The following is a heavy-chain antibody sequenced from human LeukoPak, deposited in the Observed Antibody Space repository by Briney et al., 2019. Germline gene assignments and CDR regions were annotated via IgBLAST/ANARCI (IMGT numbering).Heavy chain of an antibody. CDR1: GVSISSGSYY. V-gene: IGHV4-39*01. J-gene: IGHJ1*01. CDR2: IYYSGST. Sequence: SETLSLTCSVSGVSISSGSYYWGWIRQPPGKGLEWIGSIYYSGSTYYNPSLKSRVTISVDTSKNQFSLKLSSVTAADTAVYYCVSQLVHYFQHWGQGTLVTVSS. CDR3: VSQLVHYFQH. D-gene: IGHD6-13*01.